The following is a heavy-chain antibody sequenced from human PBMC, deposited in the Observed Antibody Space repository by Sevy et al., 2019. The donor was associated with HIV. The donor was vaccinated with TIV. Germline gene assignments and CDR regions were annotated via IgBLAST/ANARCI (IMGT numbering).Heavy chain of an antibody. CDR1: GFTFSDYY. V-gene: IGHV3-11*01. Sequence: GGSLRLSCAASGFTFSDYYMSWIRQAPGKGLEWVSYISSSGSTIYYADSVKGRFTISRDNAKNSLYLQMNSLRAEDTAVYYCARAMVPDYYDSSGYYYVAGYYYYGMDVWGQGTTVTVSS. CDR2: ISSSGSTI. J-gene: IGHJ6*02. CDR3: ARAMVPDYYDSSGYYYVAGYYYYGMDV. D-gene: IGHD3-22*01.